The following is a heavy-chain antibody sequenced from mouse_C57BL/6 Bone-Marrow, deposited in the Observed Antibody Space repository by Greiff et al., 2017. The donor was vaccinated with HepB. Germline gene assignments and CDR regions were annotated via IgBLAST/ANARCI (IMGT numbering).Heavy chain of an antibody. CDR1: GYTFTDYE. V-gene: IGHV1-15*01. CDR3: TRKHYGSTYAMDY. Sequence: VQLVESGAELVRPGASVTLSCKASGYTFTDYEMHWVKQTPVHGLEWIGAIDPETGGTAYNQKFKGKAILTADKSSSTAYMELRSLTSEDSAVYHLTRKHYGSTYAMDYWGQGTSVTVSS. J-gene: IGHJ4*01. CDR2: IDPETGGT. D-gene: IGHD1-1*01.